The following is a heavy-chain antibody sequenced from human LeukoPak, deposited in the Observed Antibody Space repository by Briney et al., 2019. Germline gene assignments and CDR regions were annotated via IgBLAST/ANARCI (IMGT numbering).Heavy chain of an antibody. CDR3: ARRRAAWLQNNWFDP. CDR1: GGSFSGYY. CDR2: INHSGST. D-gene: IGHD5-12*01. V-gene: IGHV4-34*01. Sequence: SETLSLTCAVYGGSFSGYYWSWIRQPPGKGLERIGEINHSGSTNYNPSLKSRVTISVDTSKNQFSLKLSSVTAADTAVYYCARRRAAWLQNNWFDPWGQGTLVTVSS. J-gene: IGHJ5*02.